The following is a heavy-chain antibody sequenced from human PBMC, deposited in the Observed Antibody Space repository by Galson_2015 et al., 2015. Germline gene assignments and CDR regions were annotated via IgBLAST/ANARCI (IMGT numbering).Heavy chain of an antibody. CDR3: AKTDRLWGHDS. Sequence: ALRLSCAASGFTFSSYVISWVRQAPGKGLEWFTAISGSVGSTYYADSVKGRFTISRYNSKNTLYLQLNSLRAEDTAEYYCAKTDRLWGHDSWGQGTLVSVS. CDR1: GFTFSSYV. J-gene: IGHJ4*02. V-gene: IGHV3-23*01. CDR2: ISGSVGST. D-gene: IGHD2-21*01.